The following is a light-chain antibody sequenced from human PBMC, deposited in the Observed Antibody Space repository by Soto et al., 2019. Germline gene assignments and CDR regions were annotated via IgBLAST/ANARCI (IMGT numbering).Light chain of an antibody. Sequence: DIQMTQSPSSLSASVGDRVTITCRASQDISDYLAWYQQKPGQVPKLLISAASPLQSGVPSRFSGSASGTDFTLTITGLQPDDFATYYCQKYDSAPRTIGQGTNVNIK. J-gene: IGKJ1*01. CDR2: AAS. CDR3: QKYDSAPRT. CDR1: QDISDY. V-gene: IGKV1-27*01.